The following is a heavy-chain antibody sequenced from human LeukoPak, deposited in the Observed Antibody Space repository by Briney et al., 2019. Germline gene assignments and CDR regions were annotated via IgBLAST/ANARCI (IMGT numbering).Heavy chain of an antibody. CDR2: ISWDGGST. J-gene: IGHJ4*02. Sequence: PGGSLRLSCAASGFTFDDYAMHWVRQAPGKGLEWVSLISWDGGSTYYADSVKGRFTISRDNSKNSLYLQMNSLRAEDTALYYCAKDRALTGDFPDYWGQGTLVTVSS. V-gene: IGHV3-43D*03. CDR1: GFTFDDYA. D-gene: IGHD4-17*01. CDR3: AKDRALTGDFPDY.